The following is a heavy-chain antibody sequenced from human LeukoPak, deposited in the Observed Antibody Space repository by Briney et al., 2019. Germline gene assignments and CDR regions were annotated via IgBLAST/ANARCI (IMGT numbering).Heavy chain of an antibody. J-gene: IGHJ4*02. Sequence: SETLSLTCTVSGGSISSGSYYWSWIRQPAGKGLEWIGRIYTSGSTNYNPSLKSRVTISVDTSKNQFSLKLSSVTAADTAVYYCARDRRRLATTIALDYWGQGTLVTVSS. D-gene: IGHD5-12*01. CDR2: IYTSGST. CDR3: ARDRRRLATTIALDY. CDR1: GGSISSGSYY. V-gene: IGHV4-61*02.